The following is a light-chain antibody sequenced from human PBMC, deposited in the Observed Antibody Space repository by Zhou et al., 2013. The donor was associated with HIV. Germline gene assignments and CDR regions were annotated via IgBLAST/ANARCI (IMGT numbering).Light chain of an antibody. CDR1: QSVRNDY. CDR2: GAS. Sequence: EIVLTQSPDTLSLSPGERVTLSCKTSQSVRNDYLAWYQKNRGQAPRLLIYGASSRATGIPDRFSGSGSGTDFTLTISRLEPEDFAVYYCQQYGSSPTFGQGTKVEIK. J-gene: IGKJ1*01. V-gene: IGKV3-20*01. CDR3: QQYGSSPT.